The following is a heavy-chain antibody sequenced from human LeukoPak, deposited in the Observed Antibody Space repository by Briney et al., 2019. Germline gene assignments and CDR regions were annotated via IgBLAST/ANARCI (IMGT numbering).Heavy chain of an antibody. D-gene: IGHD3-3*01. Sequence: ASVKVSCKASGYTFTSYVISWVRQAPGQGLEWMGWISAYNGNTNYAQKLQGRVTMTTDTSTSTAYMELRSLRSDDTAVYYCARDLFGVVNGRFDPWGQGTLVTVSS. CDR2: ISAYNGNT. V-gene: IGHV1-18*01. CDR3: ARDLFGVVNGRFDP. CDR1: GYTFTSYV. J-gene: IGHJ5*02.